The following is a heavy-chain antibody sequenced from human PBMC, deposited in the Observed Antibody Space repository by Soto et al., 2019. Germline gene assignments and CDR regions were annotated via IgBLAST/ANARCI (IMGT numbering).Heavy chain of an antibody. CDR3: ARRALHYYFDY. CDR1: GGSISSSSYY. CDR2: IYYSGST. Sequence: QLQLQESGPGLVKPSETLSLTCTVSGGSISSSSYYWGWIRQPPGKGLAWIGSIYYSGSTYYIPSLKSRVTISVDTSKNQFSLKLSSVTAADTAVYYCARRALHYYFDYWGQGTLVTVSS. J-gene: IGHJ4*02. D-gene: IGHD4-4*01. V-gene: IGHV4-39*01.